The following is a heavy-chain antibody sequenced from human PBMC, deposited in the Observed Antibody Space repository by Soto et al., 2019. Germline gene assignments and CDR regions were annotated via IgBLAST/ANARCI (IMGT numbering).Heavy chain of an antibody. CDR3: ARRVAMTDTFEGNWLVP. Sequence: SQTLSLPCTVSGGSISSLGYYWGWIRQPPGKGLEWIGHIYDSGKTYTNPSLQSQVTMSVDTSKTQFSLRLTSVTAADTALYYCARRVAMTDTFEGNWLVPWGQGTLVTVSS. J-gene: IGHJ5*02. D-gene: IGHD2-21*02. CDR2: IYDSGKT. CDR1: GGSISSLGYY. V-gene: IGHV4-30-4*08.